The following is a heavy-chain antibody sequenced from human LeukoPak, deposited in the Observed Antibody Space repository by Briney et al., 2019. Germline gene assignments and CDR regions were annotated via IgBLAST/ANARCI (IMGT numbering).Heavy chain of an antibody. Sequence: GGSLRLSCAASGFTVSSNYMSWVRQPAGKGLEWVSVLYSGGATFYADSVKGRFTISRDTSKNTLYLQMNDLRADDTAIYYCTKLKGWYGEGFFDYWGQGTLVTVSS. CDR2: LYSGGAT. CDR1: GFTVSSNY. D-gene: IGHD6-19*01. J-gene: IGHJ4*02. V-gene: IGHV3-53*01. CDR3: TKLKGWYGEGFFDY.